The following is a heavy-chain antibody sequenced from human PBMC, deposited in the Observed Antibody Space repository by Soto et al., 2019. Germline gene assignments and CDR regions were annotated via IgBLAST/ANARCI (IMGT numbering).Heavy chain of an antibody. CDR1: GFSLSTSAVG. Sequence: QITLKESGPTLVKPTQTLTLTCTFSGFSLSTSAVGVGWIRQPPGKALEWLALIDWDDDKHYTPSLKSRLVINKATCKNRVGLTKTNMDTVGTAPYYCARSKYCRAWTLDYWGQGTLVTVSS. J-gene: IGHJ4*02. CDR3: ARSKYCRAWTLDY. V-gene: IGHV2-5*02. CDR2: IDWDDDK. D-gene: IGHD6-6*01.